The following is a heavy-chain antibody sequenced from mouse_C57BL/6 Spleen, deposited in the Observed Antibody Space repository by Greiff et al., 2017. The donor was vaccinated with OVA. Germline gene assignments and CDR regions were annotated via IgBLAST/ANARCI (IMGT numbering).Heavy chain of an antibody. CDR2: IYPGDGDT. V-gene: IGHV1-82*01. CDR3: AGDYGTNWYFDV. Sequence: QVTLKESGPELVKPGASVKISCKASGYAFSSSWLNWVKQRPGKGLEWLGRIYPGDGDTNYNGKFKGKATLTADKSSSTAYMQLSSLTSEDSAVYFCAGDYGTNWYFDVWGTGTTVTVSS. D-gene: IGHD2-4*01. CDR1: GYAFSSSW. J-gene: IGHJ1*03.